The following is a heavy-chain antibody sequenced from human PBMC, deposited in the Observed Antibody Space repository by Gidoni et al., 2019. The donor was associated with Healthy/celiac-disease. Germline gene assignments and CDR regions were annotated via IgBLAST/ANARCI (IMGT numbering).Heavy chain of an antibody. CDR3: ARQEGGGYFDY. Sequence: LPLQESGPGLVKPSETLSLTCSVSGVSISSSSYYWGWIRQPPGKGLEWIGSTYYSGSTYYNPSLKSRVTISVDTSKNQFSLKLSSVTAADTAVYYCARQEGGGYFDYWGQGTLVTVSS. CDR1: GVSISSSSYY. CDR2: TYYSGST. J-gene: IGHJ4*02. D-gene: IGHD3-16*01. V-gene: IGHV4-39*01.